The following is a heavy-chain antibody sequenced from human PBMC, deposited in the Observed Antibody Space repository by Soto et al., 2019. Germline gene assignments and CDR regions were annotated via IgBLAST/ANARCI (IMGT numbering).Heavy chain of an antibody. CDR2: INPNSGGT. Sequence: ASVKVSCKASGYTFTGYYMHWVRQALGQGLERMGWINPNSGGTNYAQKVQGWVTMPRDTFIRLAYMELSRLKSDNADVYWSARAHKLYYYDSGGDFDYWGQGTLVTVSS. D-gene: IGHD3-22*01. V-gene: IGHV1-2*04. CDR1: GYTFTGYY. J-gene: IGHJ4*02. CDR3: ARAHKLYYYDSGGDFDY.